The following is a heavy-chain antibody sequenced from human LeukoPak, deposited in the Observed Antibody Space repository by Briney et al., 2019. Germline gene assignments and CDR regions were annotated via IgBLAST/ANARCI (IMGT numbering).Heavy chain of an antibody. CDR2: MNPSGGNT. CDR1: GYTFTSYD. CDR3: ARGCSGGSCNGMDV. Sequence: GASVKVSCKASGYTFTSYDINWVRQATGQGLEWMGWMNPSGGNTGYAQKFLGRVTMTRDTSIRTAYMELSNLRSEDTAVYYCARGCSGGSCNGMDVWGQGTTVTVSS. J-gene: IGHJ6*02. D-gene: IGHD2-15*01. V-gene: IGHV1-8*01.